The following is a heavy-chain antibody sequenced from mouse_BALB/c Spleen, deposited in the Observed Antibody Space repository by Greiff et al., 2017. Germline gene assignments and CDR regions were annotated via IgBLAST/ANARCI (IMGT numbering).Heavy chain of an antibody. CDR2: IYPGSGST. CDR3: TRKILLGYFDY. J-gene: IGHJ2*01. Sequence: LKQPGSELVRPGASVKLSCKASGYTFTSYWMHWVKQRPGQGLEWIGNIYPGSGSTNYDEKFKSKATLTVDTSSSTAYMQLSSLTSEDSAVYYCTRKILLGYFDYWGQGTTLTVSS. CDR1: GYTFTSYW. V-gene: IGHV1S22*01.